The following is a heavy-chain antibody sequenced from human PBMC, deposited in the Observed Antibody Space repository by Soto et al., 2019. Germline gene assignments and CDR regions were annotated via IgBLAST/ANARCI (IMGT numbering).Heavy chain of an antibody. V-gene: IGHV1-18*01. CDR1: GYTFTSYG. CDR3: ARFPGSYNWNYERSRWFDP. CDR2: ISAYNGNT. J-gene: IGHJ5*02. D-gene: IGHD1-7*01. Sequence: QVQLVQSGAEVKKPGASVKVSCKASGYTFTSYGISWVRQAPGQGLEWMGWISAYNGNTNYAQKLQGRVTMTTDTSTSTAYMELRSLRSDDTAVYYCARFPGSYNWNYERSRWFDPWGQGTPVTVSS.